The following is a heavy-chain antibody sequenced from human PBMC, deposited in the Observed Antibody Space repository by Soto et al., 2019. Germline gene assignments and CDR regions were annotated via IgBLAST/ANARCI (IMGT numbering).Heavy chain of an antibody. D-gene: IGHD6-19*01. CDR2: INSDGSSI. CDR3: ARDFSRLCHSSGWYVRDDP. Sequence: PGGSLRLSCAASGFTFSNYWMHWVRQAPGKGLVWVSRINSDGSSISYADSVKGGFTISRDNAKNTLYLQMNSLRAEDTAVYYCARDFSRLCHSSGWYVRDDPWGHGPRVTASS. CDR1: GFTFSNYW. V-gene: IGHV3-74*01. J-gene: IGHJ5*02.